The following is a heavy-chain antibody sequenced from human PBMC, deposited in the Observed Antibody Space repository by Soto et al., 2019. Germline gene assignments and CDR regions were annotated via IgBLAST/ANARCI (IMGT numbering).Heavy chain of an antibody. CDR2: IIPILGIA. J-gene: IGHJ4*02. CDR1: GGTFSSYT. D-gene: IGHD2-15*01. V-gene: IGHV1-69*02. Sequence: QVQLVQSGAEVKKPGSSVKVSCKASGGTFSSYTISWVRQAPGQGLEWMGRIIPILGIANYAQKFQGRVTITADKSTRTAYMELCSLRSEDTAVYYCASRYCRSGSCYDYWGQGTLVTVSS. CDR3: ASRYCRSGSCYDY.